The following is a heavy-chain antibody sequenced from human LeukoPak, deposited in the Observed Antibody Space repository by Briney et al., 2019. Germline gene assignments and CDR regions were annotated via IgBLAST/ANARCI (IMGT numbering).Heavy chain of an antibody. Sequence: GGSLRLSCAASGFTFSSYEMNWVRQAPGRGLEWGSYISSSGSNIYHADSVKGRFTISRDNAKNSLYLQMNSLRAEDTAGYYCAELGITMIGGVWGKGTTVTISS. J-gene: IGHJ6*04. CDR2: ISSSGSNI. CDR3: AELGITMIGGV. V-gene: IGHV3-48*03. CDR1: GFTFSSYE. D-gene: IGHD3-10*02.